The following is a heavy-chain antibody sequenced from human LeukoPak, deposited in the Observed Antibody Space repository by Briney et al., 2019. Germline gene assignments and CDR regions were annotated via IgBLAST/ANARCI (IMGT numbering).Heavy chain of an antibody. D-gene: IGHD1-26*01. CDR1: GFTFSTYA. CDR2: ISYDGRDK. J-gene: IGHJ4*02. CDR3: AKDSGNYANYYFDH. Sequence: QPGRSLRLSCAASGFTFSTYAMHWVRQAPGKSLEWVTVISYDGRDKKYADSVKGRFSISRDNSKSTLYLQMDSLRSEDTAVYYCAKDSGNYANYYFDHWGQGTLVTVSS. V-gene: IGHV3-30*04.